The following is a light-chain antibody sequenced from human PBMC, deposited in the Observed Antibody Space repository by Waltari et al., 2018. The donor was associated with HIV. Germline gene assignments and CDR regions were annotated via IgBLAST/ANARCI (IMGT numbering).Light chain of an antibody. V-gene: IGKV1-33*01. Sequence: DIQMTQSPSSLSASVGDRVTITCQASQDISNYLNWYQQKPGKAPKLLIYDASNLETGVPSRFSGSGSGTDFTFTISSLQPEDIATYYCQQYDNLPRPFGAFGGGTKVEIK. J-gene: IGKJ4*01. CDR2: DAS. CDR3: QQYDNLPRPFGA. CDR1: QDISNY.